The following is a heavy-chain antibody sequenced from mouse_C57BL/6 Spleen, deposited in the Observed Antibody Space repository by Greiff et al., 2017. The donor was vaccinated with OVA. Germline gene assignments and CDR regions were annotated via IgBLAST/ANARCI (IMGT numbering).Heavy chain of an antibody. V-gene: IGHV5-9*01. Sequence: DVKLVESGGGLVKPGGSLKLSCAASGFTFSSYTMSWVRQTPEKRLEWVATISGGGGNTYYPDSVKGRFTISRDNAKNTLYLQMSSLRSEDTALYYCARQGGGYFDVWGTGTTVTVSS. J-gene: IGHJ1*03. CDR3: ARQGGGYFDV. CDR2: ISGGGGNT. CDR1: GFTFSSYT. D-gene: IGHD1-1*02.